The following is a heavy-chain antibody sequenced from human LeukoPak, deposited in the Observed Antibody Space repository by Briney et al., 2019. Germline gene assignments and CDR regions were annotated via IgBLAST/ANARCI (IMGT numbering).Heavy chain of an antibody. D-gene: IGHD1/OR15-1a*01. V-gene: IGHV4-59*01. CDR1: GGSISSYY. CDR3: ARLYPDLGTTFDY. Sequence: PSETLSLTCTVSGGSISSYYWTWIRQPPGKGLEWIGYIYYSGSTNYNPSPKSRVTISVDTSKNQFSLKLRSVTAADTAVYYCARLYPDLGTTFDYWGQGTLVTVSS. CDR2: IYYSGST. J-gene: IGHJ4*02.